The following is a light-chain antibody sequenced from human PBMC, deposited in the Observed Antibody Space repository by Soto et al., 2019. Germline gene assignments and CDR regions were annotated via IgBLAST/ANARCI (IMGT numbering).Light chain of an antibody. CDR3: ASYTSGSTLV. Sequence: QSALTQPASVSGSPGQSITISCTGTTSDVGAYNYVSWYQQHSGKAPKLMIYEVNNRPSGVSAPFSGSKSANTASLTISGLQTEDEADYYCASYTSGSTLVFGGGTKLTVL. CDR2: EVN. V-gene: IGLV2-14*03. J-gene: IGLJ2*01. CDR1: TSDVGAYNY.